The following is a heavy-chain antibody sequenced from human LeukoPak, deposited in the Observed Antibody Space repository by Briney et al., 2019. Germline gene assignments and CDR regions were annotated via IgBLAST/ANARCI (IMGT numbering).Heavy chain of an antibody. CDR1: GGSISSYY. CDR3: ARGSFIAVGYFDY. D-gene: IGHD6-19*01. V-gene: IGHV4-59*08. J-gene: IGHJ4*02. Sequence: SETPSLTCTVSGGSISSYYWSWIRQPPGKGLEWIGYIYYSGSTNYNPSLKSRVTISVDTSKNQFSLKLSSVTAADTAVYYCARGSFIAVGYFDYWGQGTLVTVSS. CDR2: IYYSGST.